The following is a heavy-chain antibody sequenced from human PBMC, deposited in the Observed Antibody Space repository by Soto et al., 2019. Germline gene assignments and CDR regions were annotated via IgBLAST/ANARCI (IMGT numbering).Heavy chain of an antibody. Sequence: QVQLQESGPGLVKPSETLSLTCTVSGDPITSYFWTWLRQPAGKGLEWIGHVFPGGPTSHNSSLKSRVSMSIDTSKNQFSLTLTSVIAADTAVYYCARTLSGFTYGSRQFYFDYWGQGTLVTVSS. J-gene: IGHJ4*02. D-gene: IGHD3-10*01. CDR2: VFPGGPT. V-gene: IGHV4-4*07. CDR3: ARTLSGFTYGSRQFYFDY. CDR1: GDPITSYF.